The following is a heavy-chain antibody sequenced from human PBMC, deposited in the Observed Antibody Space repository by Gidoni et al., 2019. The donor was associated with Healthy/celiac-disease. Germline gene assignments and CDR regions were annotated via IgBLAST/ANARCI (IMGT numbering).Heavy chain of an antibody. D-gene: IGHD5-18*01. CDR2: ISGSGGST. Sequence: EVQLLESGGGLVQPGGSLRLSCAASGFTFSRYAMSWVRQAPGKGLEWVSAISGSGGSTYYADSVKGRFTISRDNSKNTLYLQMNSLRAEDTAVYYCAKDGRGYSYGPGDVWGQGTTVTVSS. V-gene: IGHV3-23*01. CDR3: AKDGRGYSYGPGDV. CDR1: GFTFSRYA. J-gene: IGHJ6*02.